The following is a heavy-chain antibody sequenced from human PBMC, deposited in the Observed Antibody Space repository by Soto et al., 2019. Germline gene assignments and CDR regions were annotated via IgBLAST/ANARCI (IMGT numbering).Heavy chain of an antibody. CDR2: IYYSGST. CDR1: GGSISSGGYY. D-gene: IGHD3-10*01. V-gene: IGHV4-31*03. J-gene: IGHJ6*03. Sequence: SETLSLTCTVSGGSISSGGYYWSWIRQHPGKGLEWIGYIYYSGSTYYNPSLKSRVTISVDTSKNQFSLKLSSVTAADTAVYYCARVSGYYGSGSYYQDYYYYMDVWGKGTTVTVSS. CDR3: ARVSGYYGSGSYYQDYYYYMDV.